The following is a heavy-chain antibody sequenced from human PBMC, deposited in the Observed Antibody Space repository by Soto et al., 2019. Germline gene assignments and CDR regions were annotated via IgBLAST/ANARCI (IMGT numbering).Heavy chain of an antibody. J-gene: IGHJ5*02. Sequence: GELLKISCKGSGYSFTSYWIGWVRQMPGKGLEWMGIIYPGDSDTRYSPSFQGQVTISADKSISTAYLQWSSLTASDTAMYYCARMGYDSSGYYPHWFDPWGQGTLDTVSS. D-gene: IGHD3-22*01. CDR2: IYPGDSDT. V-gene: IGHV5-51*01. CDR1: GYSFTSYW. CDR3: ARMGYDSSGYYPHWFDP.